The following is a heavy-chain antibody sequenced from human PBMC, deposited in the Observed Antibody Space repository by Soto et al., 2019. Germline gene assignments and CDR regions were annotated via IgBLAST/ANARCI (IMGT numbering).Heavy chain of an antibody. Sequence: PGGSLRLSCAASGFTFSSYAMHWVRQAPGKGLEWLAVISYDENNKYYADSVKGRFTISRDNSKNTLFLQMNSLRVEDTAVYYCARGPSSASCPREHWGQGTLVTVSS. J-gene: IGHJ4*02. V-gene: IGHV3-30-3*01. CDR3: ARGPSSASCPREH. CDR2: ISYDENNK. CDR1: GFTFSSYA. D-gene: IGHD2-2*01.